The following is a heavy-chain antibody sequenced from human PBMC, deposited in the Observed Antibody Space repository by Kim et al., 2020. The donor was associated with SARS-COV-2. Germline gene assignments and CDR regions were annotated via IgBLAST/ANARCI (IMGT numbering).Heavy chain of an antibody. J-gene: IGHJ4*02. CDR1: GFTFSSYW. CDR2: IKQDGSEK. V-gene: IGHV3-7*01. Sequence: GGSLRLSCAASGFTFSSYWMSWVRQAPGKGLEWVANIKQDGSEKYYVDSVKGRFPISRDNAKNSLYLQMNSLRAEDTAVYYCAREDGYCSSTSCYDHYFDYWGQGTLVTVSS. CDR3: AREDGYCSSTSCYDHYFDY. D-gene: IGHD2-2*01.